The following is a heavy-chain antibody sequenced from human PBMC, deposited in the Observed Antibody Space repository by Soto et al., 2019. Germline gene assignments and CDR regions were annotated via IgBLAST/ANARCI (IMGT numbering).Heavy chain of an antibody. V-gene: IGHV3-9*01. J-gene: IGHJ4*02. Sequence: EVQLVESGGGLVQPGRSLRLSCAGSGFTFDDYAMHWVRQVPGKGLEWVSGISWNSGGIGFADSVKGRFTISRDNAKNSLYLQMTSLRPEDTAFYYCVKSWGVFGSASFFDHWGKGTLVTVYS. CDR1: GFTFDDYA. D-gene: IGHD3-16*01. CDR3: VKSWGVFGSASFFDH. CDR2: ISWNSGGI.